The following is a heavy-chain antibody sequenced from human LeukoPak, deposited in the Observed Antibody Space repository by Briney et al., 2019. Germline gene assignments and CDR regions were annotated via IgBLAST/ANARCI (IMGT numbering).Heavy chain of an antibody. CDR1: GGSISSYY. J-gene: IGHJ4*02. Sequence: SETLSLTCTVSGGSISSYYWSWIRQPPGKGLEWIGYIYYSGSTNYNPSLKSRVTISVDTSKNRFSLKLSSVTAADTAVYYCARGTNYDFGYWGQGTLVTVSS. V-gene: IGHV4-59*01. CDR3: ARGTNYDFGY. D-gene: IGHD3-3*01. CDR2: IYYSGST.